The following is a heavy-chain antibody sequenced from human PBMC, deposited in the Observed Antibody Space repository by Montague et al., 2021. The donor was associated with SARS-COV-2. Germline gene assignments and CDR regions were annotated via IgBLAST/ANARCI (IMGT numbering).Heavy chain of an antibody. CDR1: GVSVTDHY. V-gene: IGHV4-4*08. D-gene: IGHD3-9*01. CDR2: VFSNKST. J-gene: IGHJ4*02. Sequence: SETLSLTCTVSGVSVTDHYWSWIRQPPGKGLEWVGDVFSNKSTNFNPSLKSRVTISVDTSKKQFSLRLTSVTAADTAFYYCVRCAHYDGLNGPPDFWDQGTLVTVSS. CDR3: VRCAHYDGLNGPPDF.